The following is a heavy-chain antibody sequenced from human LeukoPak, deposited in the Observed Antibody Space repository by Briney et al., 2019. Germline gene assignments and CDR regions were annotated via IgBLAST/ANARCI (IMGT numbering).Heavy chain of an antibody. J-gene: IGHJ4*02. V-gene: IGHV3-66*01. Sequence: GGSLRLSCAASGFTVSSNYMSWVRQAPGKGLEWVSVIYSGGSTYYADSVKGRFTISRDYSKNTLYLQMSSLRAEDTAVYYCAKDLPLRGFWSGYSKFDYWGQGTLVTVSS. CDR1: GFTVSSNY. CDR2: IYSGGST. D-gene: IGHD3-3*01. CDR3: AKDLPLRGFWSGYSKFDY.